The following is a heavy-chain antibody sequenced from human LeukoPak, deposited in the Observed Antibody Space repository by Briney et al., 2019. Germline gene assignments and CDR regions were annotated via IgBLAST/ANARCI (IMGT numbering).Heavy chain of an antibody. D-gene: IGHD3-16*02. CDR2: ISYDGSNK. CDR3: ARNVWGSYRPTYYFDY. V-gene: IGHV3-30*03. CDR1: GFTFSSYG. Sequence: GGSLRLSCAASGFTFSSYGMHWVRQAPGKGLERVAVISYDGSNKYYADSVKGRFTISRDNSKNTLYLQMNSLRAEDTAVYYCARNVWGSYRPTYYFDYWGQGTLVTVSS. J-gene: IGHJ4*02.